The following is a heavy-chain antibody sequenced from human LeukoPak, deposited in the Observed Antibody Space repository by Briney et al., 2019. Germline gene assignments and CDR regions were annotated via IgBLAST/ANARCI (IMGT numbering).Heavy chain of an antibody. J-gene: IGHJ4*02. CDR1: GFIFNNYA. CDR2: LSDDGFKT. V-gene: IGHV3-23*01. D-gene: IGHD2-21*02. CDR3: AIGCKGDCLSSGYEF. Sequence: GGSLRLSCAASGFIFNNYAMNWVRQAPGKGLEWVSGLSDDGFKTYYGDSVKGRFTISRDNSQSTMDLLMNSLRAEDTATYYCAIGCKGDCLSSGYEFWGQGILVTVS.